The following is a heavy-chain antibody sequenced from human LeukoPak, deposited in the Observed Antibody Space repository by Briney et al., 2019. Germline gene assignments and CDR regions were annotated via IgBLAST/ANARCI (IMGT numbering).Heavy chain of an antibody. D-gene: IGHD2-8*02. CDR1: GYTFTSYG. CDR2: ISAYNGNT. J-gene: IGHJ5*02. Sequence: ASVKVSCKASGYTFTSYGISWVRQAPGQGLEWMGWISAYNGNTNYAQKLQGRVTMTTDTSTSTAYMELRSLRSDDTAVYYCARVLGPGKITGGRWFAPWGQGTLVTVSS. V-gene: IGHV1-18*01. CDR3: ARVLGPGKITGGRWFAP.